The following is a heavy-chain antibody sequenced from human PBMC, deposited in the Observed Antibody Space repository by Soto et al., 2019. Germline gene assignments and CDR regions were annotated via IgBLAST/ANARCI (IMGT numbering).Heavy chain of an antibody. V-gene: IGHV4-39*01. CDR1: GGSISSSSYY. Sequence: SETLSLTCTVSGGSISSSSYYWGWIRQPPGKGLEWIGTIYYSGSTYYNPSLKSRVTISVDTSKNQFSLKLSSVTAADTAVYYCVRIYSYGRDYFDYWGQGTLVTV. J-gene: IGHJ4*02. D-gene: IGHD5-18*01. CDR3: VRIYSYGRDYFDY. CDR2: IYYSGST.